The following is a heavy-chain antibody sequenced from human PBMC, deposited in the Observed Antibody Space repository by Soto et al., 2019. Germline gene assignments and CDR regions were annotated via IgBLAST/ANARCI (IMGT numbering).Heavy chain of an antibody. CDR1: GDSISSYY. Sequence: QVQLLESGPELVKPSETLSLTCTVSGDSISSYYWSWIRQPPGKGLEWIGYIYYSGSTNYNPSLKSRVTMSVDTSNNQFSLQLSSVTAADTAVYYCARYYCGGGSCQGFDIWGQGTMVTVPS. V-gene: IGHV4-59*08. CDR2: IYYSGST. D-gene: IGHD2-15*01. J-gene: IGHJ3*02. CDR3: ARYYCGGGSCQGFDI.